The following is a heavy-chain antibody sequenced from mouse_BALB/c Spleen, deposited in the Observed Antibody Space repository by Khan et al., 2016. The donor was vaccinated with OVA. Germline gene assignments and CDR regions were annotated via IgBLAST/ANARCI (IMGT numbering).Heavy chain of an antibody. D-gene: IGHD1-2*01. CDR3: ARTARIKY. CDR1: GYSITSGYG. V-gene: IGHV3-2*02. Sequence: VQLKESGPGLVKPSQSLSLTCTVTGYSITSGYGWNWIRQFPGNKLEWMGYISYSGSTNYNPSLKSRISITRYTSNNQFFLQLNSVTTEETATYYCARTARIKYWGQGTTLTVS. CDR2: ISYSGST. J-gene: IGHJ2*01.